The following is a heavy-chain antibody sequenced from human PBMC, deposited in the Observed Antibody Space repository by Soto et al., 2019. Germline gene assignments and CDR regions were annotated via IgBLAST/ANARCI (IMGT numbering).Heavy chain of an antibody. CDR2: INPKSGGT. Sequence: ASVKVSCKASGYSFTDYHIHWVRQAPGKGLEWLGRINPKSGGTSTAQKFQGWVTMTRDRSISTVYMELTRLRSDDTAVYFCARGHSTDCSNGVCSFFYNHEMDVWGQGTTVTVSS. CDR1: GYSFTDYH. V-gene: IGHV1-2*04. D-gene: IGHD2-8*01. CDR3: ARGHSTDCSNGVCSFFYNHEMDV. J-gene: IGHJ6*02.